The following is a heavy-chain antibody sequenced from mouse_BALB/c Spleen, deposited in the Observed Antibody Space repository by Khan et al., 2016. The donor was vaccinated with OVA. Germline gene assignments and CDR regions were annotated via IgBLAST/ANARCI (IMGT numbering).Heavy chain of an antibody. J-gene: IGHJ2*01. CDR2: TNPTNGRT. V-gene: IGHV1S81*02. Sequence: VQLQESGAELVKAGASVKMSCKASGYTFTSYWMHWVKQRLGQGLEWFAETNPTNGRTYYNETFKSKATLTVDKSSSTPYMLLSGPPFEDSAVYYCARIKKIVATYFDYWGQGTTLTVSS. CDR3: ARIKKIVATYFDY. CDR1: GYTFTSYW. D-gene: IGHD1-1*01.